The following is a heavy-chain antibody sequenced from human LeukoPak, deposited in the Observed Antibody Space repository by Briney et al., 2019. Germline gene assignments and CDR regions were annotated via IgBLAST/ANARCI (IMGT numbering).Heavy chain of an antibody. CDR2: INSDGSIT. V-gene: IGHV3-74*01. Sequence: GGSLRLSCAASGFTFTTYWMHWVRQAPGKGLVWVSHINSDGSITSYADSVKGRFTISRGNAKNTLYLQMNSLRAEDTAVYYCARDAVDTANAVWGQGTTVTVSS. CDR3: ARDAVDTANAV. D-gene: IGHD5-18*01. CDR1: GFTFTTYW. J-gene: IGHJ6*02.